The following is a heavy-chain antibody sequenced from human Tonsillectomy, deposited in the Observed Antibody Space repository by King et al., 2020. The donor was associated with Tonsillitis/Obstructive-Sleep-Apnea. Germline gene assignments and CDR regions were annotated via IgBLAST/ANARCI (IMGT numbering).Heavy chain of an antibody. V-gene: IGHV4-34*01. CDR2: INHRGST. J-gene: IGHJ6*02. Sequence: VQLQQWGAGLLKPSETLSLTCAVYGGSFSGYYWSWIRQPPGKGLEWIGEINHRGSTNYNPSLKSRVTISVDTSKNQFSLKLSSVTAADTAVYYCARYPSSSYYYYGMDVWGQGTTVTVSS. D-gene: IGHD6-13*01. CDR3: ARYPSSSYYYYGMDV. CDR1: GGSFSGYY.